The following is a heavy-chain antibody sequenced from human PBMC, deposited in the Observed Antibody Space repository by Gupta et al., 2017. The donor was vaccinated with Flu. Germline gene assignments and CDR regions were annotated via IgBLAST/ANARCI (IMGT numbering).Heavy chain of an antibody. D-gene: IGHD3-9*01. V-gene: IGHV3-7*01. CDR1: GFTFSSYW. CDR2: IHEDGSET. Sequence: EEQLVESGGGLAQPGRSLRLSCAASGFTFSSYWMTWVRQAPGKGLEWVANIHEDGSETYDLDSVKGRFTISRDNAKNSLYLQMNSLRADDTAVYYCARDNRESGLKYYDVVTGYQGYYALDVWGRGTTVTVSS. CDR3: ARDNRESGLKYYDVVTGYQGYYALDV. J-gene: IGHJ6*02.